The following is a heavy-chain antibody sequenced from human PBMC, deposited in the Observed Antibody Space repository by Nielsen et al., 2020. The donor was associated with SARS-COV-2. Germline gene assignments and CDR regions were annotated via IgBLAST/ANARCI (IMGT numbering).Heavy chain of an antibody. D-gene: IGHD4-17*01. CDR1: GYTFTTYA. CDR2: INVGNTNR. CDR3: ARDQTTVTGAEYYPR. J-gene: IGHJ1*01. V-gene: IGHV1-3*01. Sequence: ASVKVSCKTSGYTFTTYAIHWVRQAPGQRLEWMGWINVGNTNRKYSEKFQGRATITTDISASTAYMELSGLRSEDTAIYYCARDQTTVTGAEYYPRWGQGTFVSVSS.